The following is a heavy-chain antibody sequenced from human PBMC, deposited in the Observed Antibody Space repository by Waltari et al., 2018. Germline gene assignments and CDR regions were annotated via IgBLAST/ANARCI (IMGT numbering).Heavy chain of an antibody. CDR2: IAYDGKTD. D-gene: IGHD3-3*01. Sequence: QVELVESGGGVVQPGMSLRLSCDASGFTFTNPAMHWVRQAPGKGLEWLALIAYDGKTDFYADSVKGRFTISRDNSKSTLHLQMNRLKTEDTAIYFCARGRFLEWLFLDFWGQGALVTVSS. CDR1: GFTFTNPA. J-gene: IGHJ4*02. CDR3: ARGRFLEWLFLDF. V-gene: IGHV3-30*03.